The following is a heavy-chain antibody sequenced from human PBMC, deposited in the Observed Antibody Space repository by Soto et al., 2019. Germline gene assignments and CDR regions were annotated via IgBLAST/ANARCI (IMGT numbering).Heavy chain of an antibody. Sequence: QVQLQESGPGLVKPSETLSLSCTVSDGSVSSGSYYWSWIRQPPGKGLEWMGYIYYSGSTNYNPSLKSRVTISVDTSKNQFSLKLSSVTAADTAVYYCARDSGGSSGSNNWFDPWGQGTLVTVSS. CDR2: IYYSGST. D-gene: IGHD6-19*01. V-gene: IGHV4-61*01. CDR1: DGSVSSGSYY. CDR3: ARDSGGSSGSNNWFDP. J-gene: IGHJ5*02.